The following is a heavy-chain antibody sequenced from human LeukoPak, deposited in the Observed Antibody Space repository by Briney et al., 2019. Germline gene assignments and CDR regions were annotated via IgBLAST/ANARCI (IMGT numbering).Heavy chain of an antibody. Sequence: GGSLRLSCAVSGFNFSNAWLSWVRHSSAKGLDWVGHAKSTADGVTTDYAAIVNDRFTISTDDSKNTLYLQMDRLHTGDTGVYFCTTGHLEDYFEFWGQGILVTVAS. CDR2: AKSTADGVTT. CDR1: GFNFSNAW. D-gene: IGHD5-24*01. V-gene: IGHV3-15*01. J-gene: IGHJ4*02. CDR3: TTGHLEDYFEF.